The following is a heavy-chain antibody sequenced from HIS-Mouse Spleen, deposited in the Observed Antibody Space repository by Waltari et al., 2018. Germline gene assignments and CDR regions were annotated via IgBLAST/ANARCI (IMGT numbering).Heavy chain of an antibody. CDR3: ARHYYYGSGSYYFDY. CDR2: IYSGGST. CDR1: GFTVSINY. V-gene: IGHV3-53*02. Sequence: EVQLVETGGGLIQPGGSLRLSCAASGFTVSINYMSCVRQAPGKGLEWVSVIYSGGSTYYADSVKGRFTISRDNSKNTLYLQMNSLRAEDTAVYYCARHYYYGSGSYYFDYWGQGTLVTVSS. J-gene: IGHJ4*02. D-gene: IGHD3-10*01.